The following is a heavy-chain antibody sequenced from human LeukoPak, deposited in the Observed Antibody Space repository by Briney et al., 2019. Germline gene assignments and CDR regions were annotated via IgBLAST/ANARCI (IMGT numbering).Heavy chain of an antibody. CDR3: ARVVGYSYGHFDY. J-gene: IGHJ4*02. CDR1: GGSISTYY. CDR2: ISDSGST. Sequence: SETLSLTCTVSGGSISTYYWSWIRQPPGKGLEWIGYISDSGSTNYNPSLKSRVTISVETSKNQLSLKLSSVTAADTAVYYCARVVGYSYGHFDYWGQGTLVTVSS. V-gene: IGHV4-59*01. D-gene: IGHD5-18*01.